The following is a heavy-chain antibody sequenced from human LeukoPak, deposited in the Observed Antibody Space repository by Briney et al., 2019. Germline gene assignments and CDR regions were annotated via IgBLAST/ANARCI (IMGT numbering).Heavy chain of an antibody. J-gene: IGHJ4*02. CDR1: GFTFSSYA. D-gene: IGHD2-2*01. CDR3: AKPPGYCSSTSCQLVY. Sequence: GGSPRLSCAASGFTFSSYAMSWVRQAPGKGLEWVSAISGSGGSTYYADSVKGRFTISRDNSKNTLYLQMNRLRAEERAVYYCAKPPGYCSSTSCQLVYWGQGTLVIVSS. V-gene: IGHV3-23*01. CDR2: ISGSGGST.